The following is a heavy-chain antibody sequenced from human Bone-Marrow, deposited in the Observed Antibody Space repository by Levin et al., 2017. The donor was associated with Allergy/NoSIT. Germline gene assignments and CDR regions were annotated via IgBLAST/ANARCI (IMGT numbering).Heavy chain of an antibody. CDR2: IYYSGST. CDR1: GGSISSYY. J-gene: IGHJ5*02. V-gene: IGHV4-59*01. CDR3: AGGARYCSSTSPCWFDP. Sequence: PSETLSLTCTVSGGSISSYYWSWIRQPPGKGLEWIGYIYYSGSTNYNPSLKSRVTISVDTSKNQFSLKLSSVTAADTAVYYCAGGARYCSSTSPCWFDPWGQGTLVTVSS. D-gene: IGHD2-2*01.